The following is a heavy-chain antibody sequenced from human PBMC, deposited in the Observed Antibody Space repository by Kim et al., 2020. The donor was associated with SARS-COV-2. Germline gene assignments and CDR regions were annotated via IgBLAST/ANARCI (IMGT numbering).Heavy chain of an antibody. J-gene: IGHJ4*02. CDR3: ASQWTDYGSGSYYIEDY. CDR1: GYTFTSYA. D-gene: IGHD3-10*01. CDR2: INTNTGNP. Sequence: ASVKVSCKASGYTFTSYAMNWVRQAPGQGLEWMGWINTNTGNPTYAQGFTGRFVFSLDTSVSTAYLQISSLKAEDTAVYYCASQWTDYGSGSYYIEDYWGQGTLVTVSS. V-gene: IGHV7-4-1*02.